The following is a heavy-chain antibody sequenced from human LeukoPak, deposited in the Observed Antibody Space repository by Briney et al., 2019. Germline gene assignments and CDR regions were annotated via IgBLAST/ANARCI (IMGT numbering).Heavy chain of an antibody. CDR1: GFTFSSYS. Sequence: GGSLRLSCAASGFTFSSYSMNWVRQAPGKGLEWVSSISSSSSYIYYADSVKGRFTISRDNAKNSLYLQMNSLRAEDTALYYCAKDRGSVIMYYFDYWGQGTLVTVSS. CDR2: ISSSSSYI. CDR3: AKDRGSVIMYYFDY. V-gene: IGHV3-21*04. D-gene: IGHD3-3*01. J-gene: IGHJ4*02.